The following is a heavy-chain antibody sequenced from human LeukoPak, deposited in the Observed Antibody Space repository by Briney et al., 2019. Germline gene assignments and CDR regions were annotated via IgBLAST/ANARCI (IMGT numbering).Heavy chain of an antibody. D-gene: IGHD2-2*01. J-gene: IGHJ6*02. Sequence: GGSPRLSCAASGFTFSSYWMPWVRQAPGKGLVWVSRINSDGSSTSYADSVKGRFTISRDNAKNTLYLQMNSLRAEDTAVYYCVRGGYCSSSACSEGDVWGQGTTVTVSS. CDR1: GFTFSSYW. V-gene: IGHV3-74*01. CDR3: VRGGYCSSSACSEGDV. CDR2: INSDGSST.